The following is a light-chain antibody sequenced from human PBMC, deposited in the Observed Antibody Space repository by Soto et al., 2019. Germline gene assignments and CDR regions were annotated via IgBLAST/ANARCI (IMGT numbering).Light chain of an antibody. Sequence: QSALTQPASVSGSPGQSITISCTGTSSDVGGYNYVSWYQQQSGKAPKLMIHEVSNRPSGVSSRFSGSKSGNTTSLTISGLQAEEEADYYCSSYTRSRAYVFGIGPKVTVL. CDR1: SSDVGGYNY. V-gene: IGLV2-14*01. CDR2: EVS. J-gene: IGLJ1*01. CDR3: SSYTRSRAYV.